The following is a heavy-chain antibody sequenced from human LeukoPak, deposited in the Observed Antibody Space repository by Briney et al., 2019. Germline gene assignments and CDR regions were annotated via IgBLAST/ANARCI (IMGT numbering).Heavy chain of an antibody. CDR3: ARAVTASVNYYYYYYMDV. V-gene: IGHV3-48*01. J-gene: IGHJ6*03. Sequence: PGGSLRLSCAASGFTFSSYSMNWVRQAPGKGLEWVSYISSSSSTIYYADSVKGRFTISRDNAKNSLYLQMNSLRAEDTAVYHCARAVTASVNYYYYYYMDVWGKGTTVTVSS. D-gene: IGHD5-18*01. CDR1: GFTFSSYS. CDR2: ISSSSSTI.